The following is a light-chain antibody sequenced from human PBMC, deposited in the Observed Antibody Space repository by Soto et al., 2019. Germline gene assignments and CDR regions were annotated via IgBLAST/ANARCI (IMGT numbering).Light chain of an antibody. J-gene: IGKJ1*01. CDR3: QQYNSYRGT. CDR1: QTISSW. V-gene: IGKV1-5*01. Sequence: DIQMTQSPSTLSASVGDRVTITCRASQTISSWLAWYQQKPGKAPKLLIYDASSLESGVPSGFSGSGSGTEFTLTISSLQPDDFATYYCQQYNSYRGTFGQGTKVDIK. CDR2: DAS.